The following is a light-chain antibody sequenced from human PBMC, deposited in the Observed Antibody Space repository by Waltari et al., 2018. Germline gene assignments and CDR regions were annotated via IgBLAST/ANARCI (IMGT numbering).Light chain of an antibody. J-gene: IGLJ3*02. CDR3: SSYTDSGTLV. CDR2: EGT. Sequence: QSALTQPASVSGSPGQSTTISCTGSSSDVGTYYLVSWYQHHPGKAPKLMVYEGTKRPSGVSHRFSGSKSGNTASLTISGLQAEDEADYYCSSYTDSGTLVFGGGTKLTVL. V-gene: IGLV2-23*01. CDR1: SSDVGTYYL.